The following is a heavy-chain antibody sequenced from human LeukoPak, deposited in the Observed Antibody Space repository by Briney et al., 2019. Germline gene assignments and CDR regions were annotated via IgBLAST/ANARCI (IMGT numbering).Heavy chain of an antibody. CDR3: AKYTMVRGVTY. J-gene: IGHJ4*02. D-gene: IGHD3-10*01. V-gene: IGHV3-23*01. CDR1: GFTFSTYG. CDR2: ISGRGGGT. Sequence: GGSLRLSCAASGFTFSTYGMSWVRQAPGKGLEWVSAISGRGGGTYYADSVEGRFTISRDNSKTTLYLQMNSLRAEDTAVYYCAKYTMVRGVTYWGQGTLVTVSS.